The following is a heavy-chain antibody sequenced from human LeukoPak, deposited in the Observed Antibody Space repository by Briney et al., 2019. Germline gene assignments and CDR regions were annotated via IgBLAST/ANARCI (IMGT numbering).Heavy chain of an antibody. V-gene: IGHV3-23*01. D-gene: IGHD6-6*01. J-gene: IGHJ6*03. CDR1: GFTFRTYA. Sequence: GGSLILSCGASGFTFRTYAMSWVRQAPGKGLEWVSTISVGGTSTFYADSVKGRFTISRDNSKNMVYLQMNSLRADDTAVYYCAKDGTSSFYYYYYMDVWGKGTTVTVSS. CDR2: ISVGGTST. CDR3: AKDGTSSFYYYYYMDV.